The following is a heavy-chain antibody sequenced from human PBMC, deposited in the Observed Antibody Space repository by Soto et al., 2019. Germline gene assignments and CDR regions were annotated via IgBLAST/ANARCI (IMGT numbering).Heavy chain of an antibody. V-gene: IGHV3-33*01. CDR1: AVTFTCFC. D-gene: IGHD1-26*01. J-gene: IGHJ4*02. CDR2: IRFDGSNT. CDR3: ARDGVGTTTYFGYFDY. Sequence: PGGSMILSCAASAVTFTCFCMHWVRQDTGKGLEWVAVIRFDGSNTYYADSVKGRFTISRDNPKNMLYLQMNSLRAEDTAIYYCARDGVGTTTYFGYFDYWGLGTLVTVSS.